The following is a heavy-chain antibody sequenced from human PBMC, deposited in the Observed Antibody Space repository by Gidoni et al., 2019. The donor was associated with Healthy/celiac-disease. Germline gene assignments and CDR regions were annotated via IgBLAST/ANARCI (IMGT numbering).Heavy chain of an antibody. CDR3: ARVSTGTTTQYYYYGMDV. J-gene: IGHJ6*02. Sequence: QVQLVESGGGVVQPGRSLRLSCAASGFTFRSYGMHWVRQAPGKGLEWVAVIWYDGSNKYYADSVKGRFTISRDNSKNTLYLQMNSLRAEDTAVYYCARVSTGTTTQYYYYGMDVWGQGTTVTVSS. D-gene: IGHD1-1*01. CDR2: IWYDGSNK. CDR1: GFTFRSYG. V-gene: IGHV3-33*01.